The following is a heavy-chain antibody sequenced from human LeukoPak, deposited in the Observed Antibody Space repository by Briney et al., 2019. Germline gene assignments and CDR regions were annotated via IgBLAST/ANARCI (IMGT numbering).Heavy chain of an antibody. CDR1: GFTFSNVW. J-gene: IGHJ4*02. V-gene: IGHV3-15*01. CDR3: TPSIAVAGSLDY. Sequence: KSGGSLRLSCAAPGFTFSNVWMSWVRQAPGKGLEWVGRIKSKTDGGTTDYAAPVKGRFTISRDDSKNTLNLQMNSLKTEDTAVYYCTPSIAVAGSLDYWGQGTLVTVSS. CDR2: IKSKTDGGTT. D-gene: IGHD6-19*01.